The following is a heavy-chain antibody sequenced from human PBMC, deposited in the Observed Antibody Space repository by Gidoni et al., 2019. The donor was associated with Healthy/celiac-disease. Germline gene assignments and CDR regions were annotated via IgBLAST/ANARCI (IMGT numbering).Heavy chain of an antibody. D-gene: IGHD3-3*01. J-gene: IGHJ3*02. CDR2: IYTSGST. Sequence: QVQLQESGPGLVKPSETLSLTCPVPGGSISRYYWSWIRQPAGKGLEWIGRIYTSGSTNYNPSLKSRVTMSVDTSKNQFSLKLSSVTAADTAVYYCARDGSYDFWQRSNDAFDIWGQGTMVTVSS. CDR3: ARDGSYDFWQRSNDAFDI. CDR1: GGSISRYY. V-gene: IGHV4-4*07.